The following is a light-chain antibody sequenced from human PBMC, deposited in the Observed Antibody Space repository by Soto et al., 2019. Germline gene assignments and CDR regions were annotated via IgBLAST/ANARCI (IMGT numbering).Light chain of an antibody. J-gene: IGKJ5*01. CDR3: QQYDRLPIT. V-gene: IGKV1-33*01. Sequence: DIQMTQSPSSLSASVLDRVTIPFQASQDIGNFLTWYQQKPGRAPVLLIYDAANLATGVPPRFGGSGSGRDFTLTISSLQPEDIAAYYCQQYDRLPITFGQGTRLE. CDR1: QDIGNF. CDR2: DAA.